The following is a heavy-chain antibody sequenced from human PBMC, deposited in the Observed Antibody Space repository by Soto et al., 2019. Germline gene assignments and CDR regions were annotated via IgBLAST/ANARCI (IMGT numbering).Heavy chain of an antibody. D-gene: IGHD4-17*01. J-gene: IGHJ6*02. Sequence: QVQLVQSGAEVKKPGSSVKVSCQASGGTFSSYAISWVRQAPGQGLEWMGGIIPIFGTANYAQKFQGRVTITADESTSTAYMELSSLRSEDTSVYYCARIRLGDYGDRFYYYYGMDVGGQGTTVTVSS. CDR1: GGTFSSYA. CDR2: IIPIFGTA. CDR3: ARIRLGDYGDRFYYYYGMDV. V-gene: IGHV1-69*12.